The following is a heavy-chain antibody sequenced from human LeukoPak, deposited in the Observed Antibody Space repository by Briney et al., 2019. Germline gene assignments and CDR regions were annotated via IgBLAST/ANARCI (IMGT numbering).Heavy chain of an antibody. D-gene: IGHD6-13*01. J-gene: IGHJ6*02. CDR3: ARRKRYSSSWSDRYDYYGMDV. CDR1: GGSFSGYY. V-gene: IGHV4-34*01. CDR2: INHSGST. Sequence: SETLSLTCAVYGGSFSGYYWSWIRQPPGKGLEWIGEINHSGSTNYNPSLKSRVTISVDTSKNQFSLKLSSVTAADTAVYYCARRKRYSSSWSDRYDYYGMDVWGQGTTVTVSS.